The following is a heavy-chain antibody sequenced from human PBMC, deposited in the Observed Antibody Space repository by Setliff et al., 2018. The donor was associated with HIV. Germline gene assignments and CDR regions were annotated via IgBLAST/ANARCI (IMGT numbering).Heavy chain of an antibody. V-gene: IGHV4-38-2*02. CDR3: ARDIQAAGTGWFDP. CDR2: IYHSGST. CDR1: GYSISSGYY. D-gene: IGHD6-13*01. J-gene: IGHJ5*02. Sequence: SETLSLTCAVSGYSISSGYYWGWIRQPPGKGLEWIGSIYHSGSTYYNPSLKSRVTISLDTSKNQFSLKLSSVTAADTAVYYCARDIQAAGTGWFDPWGQGTLVTVS.